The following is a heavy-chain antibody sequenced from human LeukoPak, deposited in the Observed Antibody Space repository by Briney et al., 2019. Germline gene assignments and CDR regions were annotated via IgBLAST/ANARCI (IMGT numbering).Heavy chain of an antibody. CDR2: IYPSGRT. D-gene: IGHD6-6*01. Sequence: SETLSLTCTVSGGSISSGSHYWSWIRQPAGKGLDWVGHIYPSGRTNYNPPLTGRVTIAIDTSKNQFSLKLSSVTAADSAVYFCAREGQQLVPPLDSWGQGTLVTVSS. V-gene: IGHV4-61*09. CDR3: AREGQQLVPPLDS. CDR1: GGSISSGSHY. J-gene: IGHJ4*02.